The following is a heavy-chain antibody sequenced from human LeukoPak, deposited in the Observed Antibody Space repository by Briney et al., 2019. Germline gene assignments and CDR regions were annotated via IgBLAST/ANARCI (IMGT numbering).Heavy chain of an antibody. CDR1: GGSISSYY. Sequence: PSETLYLTCTVSGGSISSYYWSWIRQSPGKGLEWIGYIYYSGSTNYNPSLKSRVTISVDTSKNQFSLRLSSVTAADTAVYYCARGHGLWFGELSLDYWGQGTLVTVSS. J-gene: IGHJ4*02. CDR2: IYYSGST. CDR3: ARGHGLWFGELSLDY. V-gene: IGHV4-59*12. D-gene: IGHD3-10*01.